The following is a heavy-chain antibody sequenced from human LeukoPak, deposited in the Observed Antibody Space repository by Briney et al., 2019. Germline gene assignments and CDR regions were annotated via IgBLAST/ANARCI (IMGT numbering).Heavy chain of an antibody. CDR3: ARDGDYDFWSGYYRHYFDY. J-gene: IGHJ4*02. Sequence: SVKVSCKASGGTFSSYAISWVRQAPGQGLEWMGGIIPIFGTANYAQKFQGRVTITADESTSTAYMELSSLRSEDTAVYYCARDGDYDFWSGYYRHYFDYWGQGTLVTVSS. CDR1: GGTFSSYA. CDR2: IIPIFGTA. V-gene: IGHV1-69*13. D-gene: IGHD3-3*01.